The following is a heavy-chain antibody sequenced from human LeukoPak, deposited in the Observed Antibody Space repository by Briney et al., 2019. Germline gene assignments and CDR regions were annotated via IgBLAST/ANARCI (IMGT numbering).Heavy chain of an antibody. D-gene: IGHD2-2*01. V-gene: IGHV5-51*01. Sequence: GESLKISCKGSGYSFTSYWIGWVRQMPGKGLEWMGIIYPGDSDTRYSLSFQGQVTISADKSISTAYLQWSSLKASDTAMYYCARRGYCSSTSCYYFDYWGQGTLVTVSS. CDR1: GYSFTSYW. CDR3: ARRGYCSSTSCYYFDY. J-gene: IGHJ4*02. CDR2: IYPGDSDT.